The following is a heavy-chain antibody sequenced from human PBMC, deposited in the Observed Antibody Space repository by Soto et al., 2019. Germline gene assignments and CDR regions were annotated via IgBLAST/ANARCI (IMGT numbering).Heavy chain of an antibody. V-gene: IGHV4-39*01. J-gene: IGHJ6*03. CDR2: IYYSGST. CDR1: GGSISSSSYY. CDR3: ARGRGTIFGVVPYPRYYYYYYYMDV. Sequence: SETLSLTCTVSGGSISSSSYYWGWIRQPPGKGLEWIGSIYYSGSTYYNPSLKSRVTISVDTSKNQFSLKLSSVTAADTAVYYCARGRGTIFGVVPYPRYYYYYYYMDVWGKGTTVTVSS. D-gene: IGHD3-3*01.